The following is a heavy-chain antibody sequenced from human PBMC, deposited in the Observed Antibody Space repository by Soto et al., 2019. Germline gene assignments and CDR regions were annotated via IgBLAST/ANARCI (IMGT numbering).Heavy chain of an antibody. CDR1: GYTFTGYY. CDR2: INPNSGGT. Sequence: ASVKVSCKASGYTFTGYYMHWVRQAPGQGLEWMGWINPNSGGTNYAQKFQGRVAMTRDTSISTAYMELSRLRSDDTAVYYCARCYYDSSPFQHWGQGTLVTVSS. D-gene: IGHD3-22*01. J-gene: IGHJ1*01. V-gene: IGHV1-2*02. CDR3: ARCYYDSSPFQH.